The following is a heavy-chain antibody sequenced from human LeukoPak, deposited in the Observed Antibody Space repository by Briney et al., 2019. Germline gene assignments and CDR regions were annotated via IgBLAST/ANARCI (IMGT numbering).Heavy chain of an antibody. V-gene: IGHV3-53*01. J-gene: IGHJ4*02. D-gene: IGHD6-6*01. Sequence: GGSLRLSCAASGFTVSSNYMSWVRQAPGKGLEWVSVIYSGGSTYYADSVKGRFTISRDNSKNTLYLQMNSLRAEDTAVYYCASLSAGYSSSDYWGQGTLVTVSS. CDR2: IYSGGST. CDR3: ASLSAGYSSSDY. CDR1: GFTVSSNY.